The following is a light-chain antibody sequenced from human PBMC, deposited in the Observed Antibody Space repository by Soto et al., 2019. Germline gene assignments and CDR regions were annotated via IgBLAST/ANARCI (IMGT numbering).Light chain of an antibody. CDR3: QSYDSSLSGSYV. J-gene: IGLJ1*01. CDR2: ANS. Sequence: QPVLTQPPSVSGAPGQRVTISCTGSSSNIGAGSDVTWYQQLPGTAPKLLIYANSNRPSGVPDRFSGSKSGTSASLAITGLQAADEADYYCQSYDSSLSGSYVFGPGTKVTVL. CDR1: SSNIGAGSD. V-gene: IGLV1-40*01.